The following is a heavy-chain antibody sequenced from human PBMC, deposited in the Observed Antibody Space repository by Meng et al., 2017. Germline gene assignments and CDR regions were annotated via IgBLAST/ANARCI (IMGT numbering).Heavy chain of an antibody. V-gene: IGHV3-33*01. Sequence: GGSLRLSCAAPGFTFSSYGMHWVRQAPGKGLEWVAVIWYDGSNKYYADSVKGRFTISRDNSKNTLYLQMNSLRAEDTAVYYCARESITMVRGVIKINYYYYGMDVWGQGTTVTVSS. CDR2: IWYDGSNK. CDR1: GFTFSSYG. D-gene: IGHD3-10*01. CDR3: ARESITMVRGVIKINYYYYGMDV. J-gene: IGHJ6*02.